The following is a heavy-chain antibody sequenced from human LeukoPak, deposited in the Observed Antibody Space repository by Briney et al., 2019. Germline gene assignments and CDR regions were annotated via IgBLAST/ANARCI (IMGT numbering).Heavy chain of an antibody. V-gene: IGHV3-23*01. Sequence: GGSLRLTCAASGFTFSSSSMSWVRQAPGKGLEWVSVISGSGGSTDYADSVKGRFTISRDNSKNTLYLQMNSLRAEDTAVYYCAKGSGWYVWGQGTLVTVSS. J-gene: IGHJ4*02. CDR2: ISGSGGST. D-gene: IGHD6-19*01. CDR1: GFTFSSSS. CDR3: AKGSGWYV.